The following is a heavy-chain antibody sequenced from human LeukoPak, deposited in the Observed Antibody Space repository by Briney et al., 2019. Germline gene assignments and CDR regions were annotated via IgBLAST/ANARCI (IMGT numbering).Heavy chain of an antibody. CDR2: ISYSGST. J-gene: IGHJ3*02. Sequence: SETLSLTCTVSGDSMSSYYWSWIRQPPGKGLEWIAYISYSGSTKYNPSLQNRVTISIDTSKDQFSLKLSTVTAADTAVYLCARVAYYYDIRGAFDIWGQGTMVTVSS. V-gene: IGHV4-59*01. CDR1: GDSMSSYY. D-gene: IGHD3-22*01. CDR3: ARVAYYYDIRGAFDI.